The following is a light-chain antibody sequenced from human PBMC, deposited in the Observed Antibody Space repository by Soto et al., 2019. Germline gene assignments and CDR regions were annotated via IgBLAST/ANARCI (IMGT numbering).Light chain of an antibody. CDR2: DNN. V-gene: IGLV1-51*01. CDR3: VTWDYSLTSVV. Sequence: QSVLTQPPSVSAAPGQKGTISCSGSHSNIGNNLVSWYQHVPGTAPKLLIYDNNKRPSGIPERFSGSKPGTSATLVITGLQTGDEAYYYYVTWDYSLTSVVFGGGTKLTVL. CDR1: HSNIGNNL. J-gene: IGLJ3*02.